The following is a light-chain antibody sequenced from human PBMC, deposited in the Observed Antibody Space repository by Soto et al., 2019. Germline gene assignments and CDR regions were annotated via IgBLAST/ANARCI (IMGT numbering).Light chain of an antibody. CDR2: EVS. J-gene: IGLJ3*02. CDR3: SSYTSSSTRV. CDR1: SSDVGAYNY. Sequence: QSVLTQPASVSGSPGQSITISCTGTSSDVGAYNYVSWYQQHPGKAPKLMIYEVSNRPSGVSNRFSGSKSGNTAYLTISGLQAEDEADYYCSSYTSSSTRVFGGGTKLTVL. V-gene: IGLV2-14*01.